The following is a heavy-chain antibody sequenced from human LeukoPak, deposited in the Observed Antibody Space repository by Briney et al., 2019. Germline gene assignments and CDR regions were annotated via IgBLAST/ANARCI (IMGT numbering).Heavy chain of an antibody. CDR1: GYSISSGYY. CDR3: ARVVADFWSGYYTPYYYYMDV. CDR2: IYHSGST. J-gene: IGHJ6*03. Sequence: SETLSLTCTVSGYSISSGYYWGWIRQPPGKGLEWIGSIYHSGSTYYNPSLKSRVTISVDTSKNQFSLKLSSVTAADTAVYYCARVVADFWSGYYTPYYYYMDVWGKGTTVTISS. V-gene: IGHV4-38-2*02. D-gene: IGHD3-3*01.